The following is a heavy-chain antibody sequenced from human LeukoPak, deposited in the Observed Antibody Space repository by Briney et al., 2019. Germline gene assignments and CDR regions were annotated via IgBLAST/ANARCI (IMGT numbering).Heavy chain of an antibody. CDR1: GFTFSSYG. D-gene: IGHD3-22*01. J-gene: IGHJ3*02. CDR2: ISYDGSNK. Sequence: GGSLRLSCAASGFTFSSYGMHWVRQAPGKGLEGVAVISYDGSNKYYADSVKGRLTISRDNSKNTLYLQMNSLRAEDTAVYYCARDLEDSSPFGAFDMWGQGTMVTVSS. V-gene: IGHV3-30*03. CDR3: ARDLEDSSPFGAFDM.